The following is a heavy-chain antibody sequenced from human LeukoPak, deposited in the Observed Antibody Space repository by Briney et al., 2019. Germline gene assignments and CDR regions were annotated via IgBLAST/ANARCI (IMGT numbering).Heavy chain of an antibody. J-gene: IGHJ2*01. CDR3: ARPATYDFWSGTYWYFDL. CDR2: INHSGST. Sequence: SETLSLTCAVYGGSFSGYYWSWIRQSPGKGLEWIGEINHSGSTNYNPSLKSRVTISVDTSKNQFSLKLSSVTAADTAVYYCARPATYDFWSGTYWYFDLWGRGTLVTVSS. CDR1: GGSFSGYY. V-gene: IGHV4-34*01. D-gene: IGHD3-3*01.